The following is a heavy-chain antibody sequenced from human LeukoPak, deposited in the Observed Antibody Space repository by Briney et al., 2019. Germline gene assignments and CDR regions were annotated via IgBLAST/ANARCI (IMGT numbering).Heavy chain of an antibody. CDR3: ARGHSPPSSGFDY. V-gene: IGHV4-59*08. CDR1: GGSISSHY. J-gene: IGHJ4*02. Sequence: PSETLSLTCTVFGGSISSHYWSWIRQPPGKGLEWIGHIFYSGSTNYNPSLKSRVTISIDTSKNQFSLNLSSETASDTAVYYCARGHSPPSSGFDYWGQGTLVTVSS. D-gene: IGHD6-19*01. CDR2: IFYSGST.